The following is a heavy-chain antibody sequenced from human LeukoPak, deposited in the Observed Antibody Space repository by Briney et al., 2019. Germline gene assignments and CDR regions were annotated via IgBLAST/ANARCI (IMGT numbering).Heavy chain of an antibody. J-gene: IGHJ4*02. CDR2: ISASGGST. V-gene: IGHV3-23*01. Sequence: GGSLRLSCAASGFTFSTHAMSWGRQAPGKGLERGSDISASGGSTYYADSVKGRVTVSRDNSKYPLYLQMSSLRADDTAVYYCASYYDILPGYYGGFDYWGQGTLVTVSS. CDR3: ASYYDILPGYYGGFDY. CDR1: GFTFSTHA. D-gene: IGHD3-9*01.